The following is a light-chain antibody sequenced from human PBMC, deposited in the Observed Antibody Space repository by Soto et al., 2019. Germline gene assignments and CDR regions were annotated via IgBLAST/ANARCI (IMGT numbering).Light chain of an antibody. V-gene: IGLV2-14*01. Sequence: QSVLAQPASVSGSPGQSITIYCTGSTSDVGAYNYVSWYKHHPGQAPQLMIYEVSNRPSGVSNRFSGSKSGNTASLTISGLQADDEGDYYCSSKTSSSSPFVFGPGTNVTVL. J-gene: IGLJ1*01. CDR1: TSDVGAYNY. CDR2: EVS. CDR3: SSKTSSSSPFV.